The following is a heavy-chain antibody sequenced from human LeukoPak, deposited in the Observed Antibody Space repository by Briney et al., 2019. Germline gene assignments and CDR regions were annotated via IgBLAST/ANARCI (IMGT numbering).Heavy chain of an antibody. CDR2: IWYDGSNK. CDR1: GFTFSSYG. CDR3: AKSGYRIYYYYYMDV. D-gene: IGHD6-25*01. Sequence: GGSLRLSCAASGFTFSSYGMHWVRQAPGKGLEWVAVIWYDGSNKYYADSVKGRFTISRDNSKNTLYLQMNSLRAEDTAVYYCAKSGYRIYYYYYMDVWGKGTTVTVSS. J-gene: IGHJ6*03. V-gene: IGHV3-33*06.